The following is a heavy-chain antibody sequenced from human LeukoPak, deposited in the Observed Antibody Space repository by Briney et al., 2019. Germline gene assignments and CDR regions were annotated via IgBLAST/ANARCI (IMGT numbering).Heavy chain of an antibody. CDR1: GGSISSSSYY. J-gene: IGHJ4*02. CDR2: IYYSGST. D-gene: IGHD3-9*01. V-gene: IGHV4-39*01. Sequence: SETLSLTCTVSGGSISSSSYYWGWIRQPPGKGLEWIGSIYYSGSTYYNPSLKSRVTISVDTSKNQFSLKLSSVTAADTAVYYCARGGYYDILTGYYSPNQDWGQGTLVTVSS. CDR3: ARGGYYDILTGYYSPNQD.